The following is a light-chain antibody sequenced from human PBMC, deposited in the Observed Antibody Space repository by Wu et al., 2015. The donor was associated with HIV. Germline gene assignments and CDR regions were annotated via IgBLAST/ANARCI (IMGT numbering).Light chain of an antibody. V-gene: IGKV1-9*01. Sequence: RVTVTCGPVKTLIVIWPGIHKNRGRAPKLLIYSASNLQSGVPSRFSGSGSGTTFTLTINSLQPEDSAVYICQQLHNYPPYTFGGGTKVEI. CDR2: SAS. CDR1: KTLIV. J-gene: IGKJ4*01. CDR3: QQLHNYPPYT.